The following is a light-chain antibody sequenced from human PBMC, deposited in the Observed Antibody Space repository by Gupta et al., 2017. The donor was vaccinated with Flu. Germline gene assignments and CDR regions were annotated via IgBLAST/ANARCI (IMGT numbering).Light chain of an antibody. CDR1: QSISSY. Sequence: PSSLSAAVGDRVTITCRASQSISSYLKWYQQKPGKAPKLLIYAASSLQSGVPSRCSGSGSGTDFTLTISSLQPEDFATYYCQQSYSTGLTFGGGTKVEIK. J-gene: IGKJ4*01. CDR2: AAS. CDR3: QQSYSTGLT. V-gene: IGKV1-39*01.